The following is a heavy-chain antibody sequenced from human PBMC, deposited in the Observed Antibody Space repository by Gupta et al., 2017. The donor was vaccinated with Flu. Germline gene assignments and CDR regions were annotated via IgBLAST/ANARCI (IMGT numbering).Heavy chain of an antibody. CDR3: ARGHWDN. CDR1: GFDFNSYE. V-gene: IGHV3-48*03. J-gene: IGHJ4*02. Sequence: EGLLFESGGGLVQPGGSLRLSCTASGFDFNSYEMSWVRQAPGRGLEWVAFISSSAVTYYTDPVRGRFTISRDNANNLLYLQMSSLRGEDTAVYYCARGHWDNWGQGTLVTVSS. CDR2: ISSSAVT.